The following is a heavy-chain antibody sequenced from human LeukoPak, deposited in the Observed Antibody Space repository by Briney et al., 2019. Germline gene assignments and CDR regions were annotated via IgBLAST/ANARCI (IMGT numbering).Heavy chain of an antibody. V-gene: IGHV1-18*01. Sequence: ASVKVSCKASGYTLTSYGISWVRQAPGQGLEWMGWISAYNGNTNYAQKLQGRVTMTTDTSTSTAYMELRRLRSDDTAVYYCARDPGSFLSGSGWLNWFEPWGQGTLLTVSS. CDR2: ISAYNGNT. J-gene: IGHJ5*02. D-gene: IGHD6-19*01. CDR1: GYTLTSYG. CDR3: ARDPGSFLSGSGWLNWFEP.